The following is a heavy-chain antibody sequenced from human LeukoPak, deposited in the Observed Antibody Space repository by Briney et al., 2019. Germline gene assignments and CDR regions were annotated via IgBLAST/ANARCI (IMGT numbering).Heavy chain of an antibody. V-gene: IGHV3-23*01. D-gene: IGHD3-16*01. J-gene: IGHJ3*02. CDR2: VGSGSGGST. CDR3: AKRTFTDAFDI. CDR1: GFTFSTYA. Sequence: GGSLRLSCTASGFTFSTYAMSWVRQAPGKGLEWVSAVGSGSGGSTFYADSVKGRFTISRDNSKNTLYLQMNSLRAEDTALYYCAKRTFTDAFDIWGQGTMVTISS.